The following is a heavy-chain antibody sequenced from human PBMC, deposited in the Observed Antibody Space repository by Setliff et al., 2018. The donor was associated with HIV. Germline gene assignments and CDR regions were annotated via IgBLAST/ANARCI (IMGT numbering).Heavy chain of an antibody. CDR1: GYNFVDYS. Sequence: GESLKISCQGSGYNFVDYSIAWVRQVPGKGLEWMGIIYPVDSETRYSPSFQGQVTISADKSINTAYLQWTTLKASDSAMYYCARRPNGYSSSGYVYWHFDLWGRGTLVTVSS. CDR2: IYPVDSET. V-gene: IGHV5-51*01. CDR3: ARRPNGYSSSGYVYWHFDL. J-gene: IGHJ2*01. D-gene: IGHD3-22*01.